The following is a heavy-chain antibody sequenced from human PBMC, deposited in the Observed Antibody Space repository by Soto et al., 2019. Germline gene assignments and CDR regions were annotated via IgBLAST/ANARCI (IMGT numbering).Heavy chain of an antibody. V-gene: IGHV4-30-4*02. CDR2: IYYSGST. CDR3: ARVGYSSSWYYFDY. J-gene: IGHJ4*02. CDR1: GGSISSGDYY. D-gene: IGHD6-13*01. Sequence: SETLSLTCTVSGGSISSGDYYWSWIRQPPGKGLEWIGYIYYSGSTYYNPSLKSRVTISVDTSKNQFSLKLSSVTAADTAVYYCARVGYSSSWYYFDYWGQGTLVTVSS.